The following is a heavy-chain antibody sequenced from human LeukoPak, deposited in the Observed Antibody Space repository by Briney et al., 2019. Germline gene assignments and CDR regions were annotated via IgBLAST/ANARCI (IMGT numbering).Heavy chain of an antibody. CDR2: ISNSGST. Sequence: SETLSLTCIVSGASFNTGDNYWNWIRQHPGKGLEWIVYISNSGSTYYNPSLKSRVTISVDTSKNHFSLRLTSVTAADSAVYYCARGAPPDSGGQGTPVTLSS. J-gene: IGHJ4*02. CDR1: GASFNTGDNY. CDR3: ARGAPPDS. V-gene: IGHV4-31*03.